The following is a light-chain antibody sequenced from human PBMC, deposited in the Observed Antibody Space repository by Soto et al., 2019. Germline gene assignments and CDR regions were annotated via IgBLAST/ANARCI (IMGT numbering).Light chain of an antibody. CDR3: QQYGSSPPVYT. J-gene: IGKJ2*01. Sequence: EIVLTQSPGTLSLSPGERATLSCRASQSVSSSYLAWYQQKPGQAPRLLIYGASSRATGIPDRFSGSGSGTDFTLTISRLVPEDFAVYYCQQYGSSPPVYTFGQGTKLEIK. V-gene: IGKV3-20*01. CDR2: GAS. CDR1: QSVSSSY.